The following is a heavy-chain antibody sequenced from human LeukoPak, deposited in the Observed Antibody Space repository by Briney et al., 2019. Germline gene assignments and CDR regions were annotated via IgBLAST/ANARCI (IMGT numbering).Heavy chain of an antibody. CDR3: ARHGPGYCSSTSCYGSDY. D-gene: IGHD2-2*01. Sequence: GESLKVSCEGSGYSFSSYWIGWVRQMPGKGLEWMGIIYPGDSHTRYSPSFQGQVTISADKSISTAYLQWSSLKASDTAMYYCARHGPGYCSSTSCYGSDYWGQGTLVTVSS. CDR2: IYPGDSHT. J-gene: IGHJ4*02. V-gene: IGHV5-51*01. CDR1: GYSFSSYW.